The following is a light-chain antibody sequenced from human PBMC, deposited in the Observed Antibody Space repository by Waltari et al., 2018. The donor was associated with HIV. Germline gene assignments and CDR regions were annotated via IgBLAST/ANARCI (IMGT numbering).Light chain of an antibody. CDR3: CSYAGSNTYL. V-gene: IGLV2-23*02. CDR1: CSAVGSSNY. J-gene: IGLJ1*01. CDR2: DVS. Sequence: QSALTQPPPAPAFPGPSTTISCPATCSAVGSSNYVSWDQHHPGKAPILVIYDVSKRPSGVSNRFSGSKSGNTASLTISGLQAEDEADYYCCSYAGSNTYLFGTGTEVTVL.